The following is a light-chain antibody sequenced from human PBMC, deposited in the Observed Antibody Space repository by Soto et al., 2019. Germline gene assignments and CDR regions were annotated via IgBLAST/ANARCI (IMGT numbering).Light chain of an antibody. CDR2: WAS. V-gene: IGKV4-1*01. J-gene: IGKJ4*01. CDR3: QQYYTTPT. Sequence: DIVMTQSPDSLAVSLGERATINCKSSQSVLYSSNNKNYLAWYQQKPGQAPKLLIYWASTRESGVPDRFSGSGSGTDFTLTISSLQAEDVAVYFCQQYYTTPTFGGGTKVEFK. CDR1: QSVLYSSNNKNY.